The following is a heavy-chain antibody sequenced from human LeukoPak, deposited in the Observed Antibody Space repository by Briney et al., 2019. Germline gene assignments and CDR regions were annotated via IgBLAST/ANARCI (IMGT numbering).Heavy chain of an antibody. CDR2: IYYSGST. V-gene: IGHV4-39*07. CDR3: ASVFTPDLQLDY. D-gene: IGHD1-14*01. Sequence: TSETLSLTCTVSGGSISSSSYYWGWIRQPPGKGLEWIGIIYYSGSTYYNPSLKSRVTISVDTSKNQFSLKLSSVTAADTAVYYCASVFTPDLQLDYWGQGTLVTVSS. J-gene: IGHJ4*02. CDR1: GGSISSSSYY.